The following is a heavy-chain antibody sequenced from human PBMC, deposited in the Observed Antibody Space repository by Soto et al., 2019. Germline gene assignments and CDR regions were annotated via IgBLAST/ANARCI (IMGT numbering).Heavy chain of an antibody. CDR3: AIVAGQEDEILTGYSDYHYYDGMDV. V-gene: IGHV3-33*01. Sequence: QVQLVESGGGVVQPGRSLRLSCAASGFTFSRNGMHWVRQAPGKGLEWVAIIWYDGSNQYYADSVKGRFTISRDNSKNTLYLQMNSLRAEDTAVYYCAIVAGQEDEILTGYSDYHYYDGMDVWGQGTTVTVSS. D-gene: IGHD3-9*01. CDR2: IWYDGSNQ. CDR1: GFTFSRNG. J-gene: IGHJ6*02.